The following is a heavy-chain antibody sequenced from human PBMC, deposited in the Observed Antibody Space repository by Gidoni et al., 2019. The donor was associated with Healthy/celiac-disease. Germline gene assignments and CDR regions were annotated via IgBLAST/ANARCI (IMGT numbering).Heavy chain of an antibody. V-gene: IGHV1-46*01. D-gene: IGHD2-2*01. CDR1: GYTFTSYY. J-gene: IGHJ6*02. Sequence: QVQLVQSGAEVKKPGASVKFSCKASGYTFTSYYMHWVRQAPGQGLEWMGIINPSGGSTSYAQKFQGRVTMSRDTSTSTVYMELSSLRSEDTAVYYCARDRLEDIVVLNYYYGMDVWGQGTTVTVSS. CDR3: ARDRLEDIVVLNYYYGMDV. CDR2: INPSGGST.